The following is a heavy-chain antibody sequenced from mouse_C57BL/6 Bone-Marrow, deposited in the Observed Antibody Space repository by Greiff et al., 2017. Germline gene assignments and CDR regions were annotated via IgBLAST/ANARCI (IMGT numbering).Heavy chain of an antibody. Sequence: VQLQQSGAELARPGASVKLSCKASGYTFTSYGISWVKQRTGQGLEWIGEIYPRSGNTYYNEKFKGKATLTADKSSSTAYMELRSLTSEDSAVYFCARNGNPSSDFDDWGQGTTLTVSS. D-gene: IGHD2-1*01. V-gene: IGHV1-81*01. CDR3: ARNGNPSSDFDD. CDR2: IYPRSGNT. CDR1: GYTFTSYG. J-gene: IGHJ2*01.